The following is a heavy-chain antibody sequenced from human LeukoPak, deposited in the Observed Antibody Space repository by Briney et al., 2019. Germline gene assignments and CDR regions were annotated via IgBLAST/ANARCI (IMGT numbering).Heavy chain of an antibody. CDR3: ARDHVYYFDY. J-gene: IGHJ4*02. V-gene: IGHV3-66*01. Sequence: GGSLRLSCAASGFTVSSNYMSWVRQAPGKGLEWVSVIYSGGSTYYADSVEGRFIISRDNSKNTLYLQMNSLRAEDTAVYYCARDHVYYFDYWGQGTLVTVSS. CDR1: GFTVSSNY. CDR2: IYSGGST.